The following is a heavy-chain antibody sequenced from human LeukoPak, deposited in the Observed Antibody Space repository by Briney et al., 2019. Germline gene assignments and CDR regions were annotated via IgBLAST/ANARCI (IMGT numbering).Heavy chain of an antibody. V-gene: IGHV3-21*01. D-gene: IGHD3-9*01. CDR3: ARDDRFDWSSY. CDR2: ISSSSSYI. Sequence: GGSLRLSCAASEFTFSSYSMNWVRQAPGKGLEWVSSISSSSSYIYYADSVKGRFTISRGNAKNSLYLQMNSLRAEDTAVYYCARDDRFDWSSYWGQGTLVTVSS. J-gene: IGHJ4*02. CDR1: EFTFSSYS.